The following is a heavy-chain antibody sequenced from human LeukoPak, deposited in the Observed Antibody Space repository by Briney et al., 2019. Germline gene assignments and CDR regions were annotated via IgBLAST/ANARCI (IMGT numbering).Heavy chain of an antibody. J-gene: IGHJ3*02. D-gene: IGHD5-24*01. CDR2: INPKTGGT. CDR3: ARVGDGLNDAFDI. CDR1: GYIFTGHY. Sequence: GASVKVSCKASGYIFTGHYMNWVRQVPGQGLEWMGRINPKTGGTNYAQNFQGRVTMTRDTSISTTYMELSRLRPDDTAVYYCARVGDGLNDAFDIWAKGQWSPSLQ. V-gene: IGHV1-2*06.